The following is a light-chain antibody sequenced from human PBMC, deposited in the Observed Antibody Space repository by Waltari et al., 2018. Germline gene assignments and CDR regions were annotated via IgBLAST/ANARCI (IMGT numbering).Light chain of an antibody. CDR1: SGHGSYA. CDR3: QTWDTDIVV. J-gene: IGLJ2*01. CDR2: VNSDGSH. Sequence: QLVVTQSPSASASLGASVKLTCTLSSGHGSYAIAWHQQQPEKGPRFLLRVNSDGSHNQGDGIPGRFSCSGSGAEHYLIISCLQSVDDADYYCQTWDTDIVVFGGGTKLTV. V-gene: IGLV4-69*01.